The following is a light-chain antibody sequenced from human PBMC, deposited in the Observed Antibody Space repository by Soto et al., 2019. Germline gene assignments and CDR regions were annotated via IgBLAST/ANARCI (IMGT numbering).Light chain of an antibody. CDR1: SGHVGSYNR. V-gene: IGLV2-11*01. Sequence: QSVLTQPASVSGSAVQSLTISCAGTSGHVGSYNRVSWYQQHPGKAPNLMIYDVSKRPSGVPDRFSCSKSGMTASLTISGLQAEDETDYYCCSYAGSYTYVFGIGTKV. CDR2: DVS. CDR3: CSYAGSYTYV. J-gene: IGLJ1*01.